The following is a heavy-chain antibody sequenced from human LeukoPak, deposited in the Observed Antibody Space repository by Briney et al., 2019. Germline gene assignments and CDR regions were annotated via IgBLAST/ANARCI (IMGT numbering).Heavy chain of an antibody. D-gene: IGHD6-13*01. Sequence: SETLSLTCAVYGGTFSGYYWSWIRQPPGKGLEWIGGINHSGSTNYNPSLKSRVTISVDTSKNQFSLKLSSVTAADTAVYYCARGGGIAAAGTYFDYWGQGTLVTVSS. CDR3: ARGGGIAAAGTYFDY. CDR2: INHSGST. V-gene: IGHV4-34*01. CDR1: GGTFSGYY. J-gene: IGHJ4*02.